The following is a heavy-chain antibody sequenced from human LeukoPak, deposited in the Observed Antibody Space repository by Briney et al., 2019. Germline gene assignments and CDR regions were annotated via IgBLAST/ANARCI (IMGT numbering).Heavy chain of an antibody. CDR2: IYYSGTT. J-gene: IGHJ6*02. CDR1: GGSFSGYY. V-gene: IGHV4-59*01. CDR3: ARAPVDYYYYGMDV. Sequence: SETLSLTCTVYGGSFSGYYWSWIRQPPGKGLEWIGYIYYSGTTNYNPSLESRVIISVDTSKNQFSLKLSSVTAADTAVYYCARAPVDYYYYGMDVWGQGTTVTVSS.